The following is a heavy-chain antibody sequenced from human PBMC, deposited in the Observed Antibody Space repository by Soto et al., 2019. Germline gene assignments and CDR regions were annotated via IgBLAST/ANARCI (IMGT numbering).Heavy chain of an antibody. CDR2: INHSGST. CDR3: ARGPPYSSSKWFDP. J-gene: IGHJ5*02. V-gene: IGHV4-34*01. D-gene: IGHD6-6*01. Sequence: QVQLQQWGAGLLKPSETLSLTCAVYGGSFSGYYWSWIRQPPGKGLEWIGDINHSGSTNYNPSLKSRVTISVDTSKNQFSLKLSSVTAADTAVYYCARGPPYSSSKWFDPWGQGTLVTVSS. CDR1: GGSFSGYY.